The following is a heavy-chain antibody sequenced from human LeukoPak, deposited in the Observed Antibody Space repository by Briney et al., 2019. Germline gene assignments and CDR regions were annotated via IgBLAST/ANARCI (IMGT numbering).Heavy chain of an antibody. CDR1: GFTFSSYS. CDR2: ISSSNSYM. Sequence: GGSLRLSCAASGFTFSSYSMNWVRQAPGKGLEWVSSISSSNSYMYYADSVEGRFTISRDNAKNSLYLQMNSLRAEDTAVYYCARDVETYSNVDRADMGVWGKGTTVTISS. D-gene: IGHD2/OR15-2a*01. CDR3: ARDVETYSNVDRADMGV. V-gene: IGHV3-21*01. J-gene: IGHJ6*03.